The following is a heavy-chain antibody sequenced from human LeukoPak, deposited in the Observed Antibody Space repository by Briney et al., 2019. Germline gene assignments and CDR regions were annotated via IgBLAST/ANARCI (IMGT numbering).Heavy chain of an antibody. CDR1: GFSFSDYY. D-gene: IGHD3-22*01. V-gene: IGHV3-11*04. J-gene: IGHJ4*02. Sequence: GGSLRLSCAASGFSFSDYYMNWIRQAPGKGLEWGSYISSSGSTIYYADSVKGRFTISRDNAKNSLYLQMNSLRAEDTAVYYCAREGMIVAIDYWGQGTLVTVSS. CDR2: ISSSGSTI. CDR3: AREGMIVAIDY.